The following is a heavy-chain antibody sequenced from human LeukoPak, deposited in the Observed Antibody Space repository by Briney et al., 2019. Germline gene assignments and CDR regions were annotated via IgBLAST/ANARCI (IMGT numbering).Heavy chain of an antibody. Sequence: SVKVSCKASGGTFSSYAISWVRQASGQGLEWIGGIIPIFGTANYAQKFQGRVTITADESTSTAYMELSSLRSEDTAVYYCARSKLGIYWYFDLWGRGTLVTVSS. CDR1: GGTFSSYA. CDR3: ARSKLGIYWYFDL. V-gene: IGHV1-69*13. J-gene: IGHJ2*01. CDR2: IIPIFGTA. D-gene: IGHD7-27*01.